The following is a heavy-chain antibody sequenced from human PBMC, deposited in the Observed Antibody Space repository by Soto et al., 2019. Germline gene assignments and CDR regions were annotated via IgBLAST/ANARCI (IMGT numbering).Heavy chain of an antibody. D-gene: IGHD5-18*01. Sequence: QFQLVQSGAEVGNPGASVKLSCKASGFTFATYGITWVRQAPGQGLEWMGWITADNGNTNYAQNLQGRVTMTTDSSTSTAYMELWSLRSDDTAVYFCARGYSYGLYWYFDLWGRGTLVTVSS. CDR2: ITADNGNT. V-gene: IGHV1-18*04. J-gene: IGHJ2*01. CDR3: ARGYSYGLYWYFDL. CDR1: GFTFATYG.